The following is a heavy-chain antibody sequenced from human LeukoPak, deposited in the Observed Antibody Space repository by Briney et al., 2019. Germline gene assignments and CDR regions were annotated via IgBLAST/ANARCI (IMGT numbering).Heavy chain of an antibody. D-gene: IGHD5-18*01. CDR2: ISGSGGST. Sequence: SGGTLRLSCAASGFTFSSYGMSWVRQAPGKGLEWVSAISGSGGSTYYADSVKGRFTISRDNSKNTLYMQMNSLRAEDTAVYYCAKDRVDTAMDPAGFDYWGQGTLVTVSS. CDR1: GFTFSSYG. J-gene: IGHJ4*02. V-gene: IGHV3-23*01. CDR3: AKDRVDTAMDPAGFDY.